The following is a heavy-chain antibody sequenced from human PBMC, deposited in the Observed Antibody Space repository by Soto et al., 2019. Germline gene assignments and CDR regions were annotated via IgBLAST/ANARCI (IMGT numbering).Heavy chain of an antibody. Sequence: ASVKVSCKVSGSTLTGLSMHWVRQAPGKGLEWMGGFDPEDGETIYAQKFQGRVTMTEDTSTDTAYMELSSLRSEDTAVYYCATSSGWSQGGFDYWGQGTLVTVSS. CDR3: ATSSGWSQGGFDY. D-gene: IGHD6-19*01. V-gene: IGHV1-24*01. CDR2: FDPEDGET. J-gene: IGHJ4*02. CDR1: GSTLTGLS.